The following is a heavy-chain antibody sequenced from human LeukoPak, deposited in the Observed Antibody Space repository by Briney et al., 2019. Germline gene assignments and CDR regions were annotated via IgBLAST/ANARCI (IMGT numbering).Heavy chain of an antibody. CDR1: GFTFSSYS. Sequence: GGSLRLSCAASGFTFSSYSMNWVRQAPGKGLEWVSSISSSSSYIYYADSVKGRFTISRDNAKNSLYLQMNSLRAEDTAVYYCARVTGYYYYMDVWGKGTTVTVSS. V-gene: IGHV3-21*01. D-gene: IGHD4-23*01. J-gene: IGHJ6*03. CDR2: ISSSSSYI. CDR3: ARVTGYYYYMDV.